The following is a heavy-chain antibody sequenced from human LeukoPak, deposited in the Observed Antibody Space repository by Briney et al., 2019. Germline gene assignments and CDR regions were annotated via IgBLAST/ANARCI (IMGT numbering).Heavy chain of an antibody. Sequence: PGGSLRLSCAASGFTFDDYAMYWVRQAPGNGLEWVSGIGWNSGSIGYADSVKGRFTISRDNAKNSLYLQMNSLRAEDTALYYCAKFDTAMAFVYWGQGTLVTVSS. D-gene: IGHD5-18*01. CDR1: GFTFDDYA. J-gene: IGHJ4*02. CDR3: AKFDTAMAFVY. V-gene: IGHV3-9*01. CDR2: IGWNSGSI.